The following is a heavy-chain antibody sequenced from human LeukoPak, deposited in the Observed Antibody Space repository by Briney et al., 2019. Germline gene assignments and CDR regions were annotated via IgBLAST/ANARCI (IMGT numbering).Heavy chain of an antibody. CDR2: VRYDGGDK. J-gene: IGHJ4*02. CDR1: GFTFNNYG. Sequence: QAGGSPRLSCAASGFTFNNYGIHWVRQTPGKGLEWVGFVRYDGGDKFYADSVKGRFTVSKDNYKKTLFLQMNSLRPEDTAVYYCAKGGARDIWYLDCWGRGVLVTVSS. D-gene: IGHD6-6*01. CDR3: AKGGARDIWYLDC. V-gene: IGHV3-30*02.